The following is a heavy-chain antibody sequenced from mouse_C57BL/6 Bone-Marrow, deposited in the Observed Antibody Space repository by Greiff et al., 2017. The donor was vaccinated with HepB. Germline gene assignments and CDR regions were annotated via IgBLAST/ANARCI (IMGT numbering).Heavy chain of an antibody. J-gene: IGHJ2*01. D-gene: IGHD2-5*01. CDR1: GYTFTSYD. V-gene: IGHV1-85*01. CDR2: IYPRDGST. Sequence: VKLVESGPELVKPGASVKLSCKASGYTFTSYDINWVKQRPGQGLEWIGWIYPRDGSTKYNEKFKGKATLTVDTSSSTAYMELHSLTSEDSAVYFCARSDYSNPRYWGQGTTLTVSS. CDR3: ARSDYSNPRY.